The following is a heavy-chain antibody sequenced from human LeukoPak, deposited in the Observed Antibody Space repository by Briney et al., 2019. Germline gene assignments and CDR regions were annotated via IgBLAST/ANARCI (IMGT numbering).Heavy chain of an antibody. CDR1: GGSISSYY. V-gene: IGHV4-59*01. CDR2: IYYSGST. D-gene: IGHD3-3*01. Sequence: SETLSLTCTVSGGSISSYYWSWIRQPPGKGLEWIGYIYYSGSTNYNPSLKSRVTISVDTSKNQFSLKLSSVTAADTAVYYCARGAYYDFWSGYLGHFDYWGQGTLVTVSS. CDR3: ARGAYYDFWSGYLGHFDY. J-gene: IGHJ4*02.